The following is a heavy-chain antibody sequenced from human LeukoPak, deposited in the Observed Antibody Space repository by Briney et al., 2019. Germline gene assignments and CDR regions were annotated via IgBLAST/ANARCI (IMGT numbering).Heavy chain of an antibody. Sequence: SGPTLVNPTQTLTLTCTFSGFSLTTPSPTGVGVAWIRQPPGKALEWLAPIYGDDHKRYSPSLKSRLTITKDTSKNQVVLTMTNMDPVDTATYYCAHDSPGNYGFDVWGQGTTVTVS. J-gene: IGHJ6*02. D-gene: IGHD3-16*02. CDR2: IYGDDHK. CDR3: AHDSPGNYGFDV. V-gene: IGHV2-5*02. CDR1: GFSLTTPSPTGVG.